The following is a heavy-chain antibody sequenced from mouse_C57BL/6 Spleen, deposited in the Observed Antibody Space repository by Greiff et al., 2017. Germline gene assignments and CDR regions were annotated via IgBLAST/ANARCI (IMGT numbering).Heavy chain of an antibody. CDR2: IDPETGGT. CDR3: TSDGYFAY. J-gene: IGHJ3*01. D-gene: IGHD2-3*01. CDR1: GYTFTDYE. V-gene: IGHV1-15*01. Sequence: QVQLKESGAELVRPGASVTLSCKASGYTFTDYEMHWVKQTPVHGLEWIGAIDPETGGTAYNQKFKGKAILTADKSSSTAYMELRSLTSEDSAVYYCTSDGYFAYWGQGTLVTVSA.